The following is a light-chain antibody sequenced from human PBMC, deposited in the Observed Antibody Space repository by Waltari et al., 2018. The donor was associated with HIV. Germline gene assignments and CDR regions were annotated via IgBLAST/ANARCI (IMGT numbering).Light chain of an antibody. J-gene: IGKJ1*01. CDR1: QNVITN. Sequence: EIVMTQSPATLSVSPGARVILSCRASQNVITNLAWYQQKFGQAPRLLIYGASTRATGIPARFSGGGSGTEFTLTISSLQSEDFAIYYCQQYNNWPRTFGQGTKVEVK. CDR2: GAS. V-gene: IGKV3-15*01. CDR3: QQYNNWPRT.